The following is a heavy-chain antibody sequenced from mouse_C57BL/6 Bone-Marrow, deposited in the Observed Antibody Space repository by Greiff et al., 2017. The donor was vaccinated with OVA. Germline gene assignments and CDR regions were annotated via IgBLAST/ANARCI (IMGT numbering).Heavy chain of an antibody. V-gene: IGHV1-22*01. CDR2: INPNNGGT. CDR3: ARGQLRLPYAMDY. CDR1: GYTFTDYN. D-gene: IGHD3-2*02. J-gene: IGHJ4*01. Sequence: EVMLVESGPELVKPGASVKMSCKASGYTFTDYNMHWVKQSHGKSLEWIGYINPNNGGTSYNQKFKGKATLTVNKSSSTAYMELRSLTSEDSAVEDCARGQLRLPYAMDYWGQGTSVTVSA.